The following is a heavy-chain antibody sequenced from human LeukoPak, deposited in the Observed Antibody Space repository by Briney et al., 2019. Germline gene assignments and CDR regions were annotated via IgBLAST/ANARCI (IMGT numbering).Heavy chain of an antibody. CDR3: Y. CDR1: GGSVSSGTHY. Sequence: TSETLSLTCTVSGGSVSSGTHYWSWIRQPPGKGLEWIGYIYYTGSTNYNPSLESRVSMSIDTSKNQFSLKLTSVTAADTAVYYDYWGQGTLVTVSS. CDR2: IYYTGST. V-gene: IGHV4-61*01. J-gene: IGHJ4*02.